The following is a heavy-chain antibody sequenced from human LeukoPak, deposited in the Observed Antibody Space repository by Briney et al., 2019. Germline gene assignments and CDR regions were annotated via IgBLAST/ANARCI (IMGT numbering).Heavy chain of an antibody. CDR2: ISGNDEK. D-gene: IGHD1-7*01. V-gene: IGHV2-5*01. CDR1: GFSVSATEVG. J-gene: IGHJ4*02. CDR3: ARGTVDGGFDH. Sequence: SGPTLVNPTQTLTLTCSVSGFSVSATEVGLGWIRQSPGKALEWIAFISGNDEKRYTPSLRVRVSITKDTSKNQVVLTMMNMDPGHTATYYCARGTVDGGFDHWGQGTLVSVSS.